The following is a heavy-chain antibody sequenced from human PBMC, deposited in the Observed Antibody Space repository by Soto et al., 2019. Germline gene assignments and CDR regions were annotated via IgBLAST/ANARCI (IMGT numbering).Heavy chain of an antibody. CDR3: AKDLGFGNWGGPRDHYFDY. J-gene: IGHJ4*02. V-gene: IGHV3-23*01. CDR1: GFTFSSYA. CDR2: ISGSGGST. D-gene: IGHD3-10*01. Sequence: GGSLRLSCAASGFTFSSYAMSWVRQAPGKGLEWVSAISGSGGSTYYADSVKGRFTISRDNSKNTLYLQMNSLRAEDTAVYYCAKDLGFGNWGGPRDHYFDYWGQGTLVTVSS.